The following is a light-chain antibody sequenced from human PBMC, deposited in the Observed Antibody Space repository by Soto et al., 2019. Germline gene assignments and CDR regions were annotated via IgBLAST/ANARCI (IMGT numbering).Light chain of an antibody. CDR2: GAS. V-gene: IGKV3-20*01. J-gene: IGKJ1*01. CDR3: QQYDSSPAT. CDR1: QSVTSSY. Sequence: EIVLTQSPGTLSLSPGERATLSCRASQSVTSSYLAWYQQKPGQAPRLLIYGASSRATGIPDRLSGSGSGTDFTLTISRLEPEDFAVYYCQQYDSSPATFGQGTKVEIK.